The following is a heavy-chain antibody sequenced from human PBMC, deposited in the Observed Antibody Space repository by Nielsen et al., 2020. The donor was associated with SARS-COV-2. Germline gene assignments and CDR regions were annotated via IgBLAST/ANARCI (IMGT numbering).Heavy chain of an antibody. D-gene: IGHD6-13*01. CDR3: ARIREAAAGIDY. J-gene: IGHJ4*02. CDR2: IFSNDEK. V-gene: IGHV2-26*01. CDR1: GFSLSNARMG. Sequence: SGPTLVKPTETLTLICTVSGFSLSNARMGVSWIRQPPGKALEWLAHIFSNDEKSYSTSLKSRLTISKDTSKSQVVLTMTNMDPVDTATYYCARIREAAAGIDYWGQGTLVTVSS.